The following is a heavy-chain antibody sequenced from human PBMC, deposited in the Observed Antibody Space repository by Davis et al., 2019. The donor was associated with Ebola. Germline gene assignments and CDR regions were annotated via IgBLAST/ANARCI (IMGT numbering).Heavy chain of an antibody. CDR3: AKVLIVLMVYAPLDY. Sequence: GESLKISCAASGFTFSHNAMNWVRQAPGKGLEWVSTISGSGTYTYYADSVKGRFTISRDNSKNTLYLQMNSLRAEDTAVYYCAKVLIVLMVYAPLDYWGQGTLVTVSS. J-gene: IGHJ4*02. D-gene: IGHD2-8*01. CDR2: ISGSGTYT. CDR1: GFTFSHNA. V-gene: IGHV3-23*01.